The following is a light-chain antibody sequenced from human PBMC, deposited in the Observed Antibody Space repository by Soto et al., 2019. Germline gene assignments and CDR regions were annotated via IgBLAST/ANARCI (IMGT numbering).Light chain of an antibody. Sequence: EIVLTQSPATLSLSPGERATLSCRASQSISSYLGWYQQKPGLAPRLLIYDASNRATGIPPRFSGSGSGTDFTLTISSLEPEYFAVYYCQQRSSWPLTFGGGTKVEIK. CDR2: DAS. CDR1: QSISSY. J-gene: IGKJ4*01. CDR3: QQRSSWPLT. V-gene: IGKV3-11*01.